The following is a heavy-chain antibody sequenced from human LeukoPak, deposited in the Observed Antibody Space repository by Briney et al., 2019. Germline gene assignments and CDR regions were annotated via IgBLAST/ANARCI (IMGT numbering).Heavy chain of an antibody. D-gene: IGHD4-23*01. Sequence: SVKVSCKASGGTFSSYAISWVRQAPGQGLEWMGGIIPIFGTANYAQKFQGRVTITADESTSTAYMELSSLRSEDTAVYYCARVRWSVGALDYWGQGTLVTVSS. CDR3: ARVRWSVGALDY. CDR1: GGTFSSYA. J-gene: IGHJ4*02. V-gene: IGHV1-69*13. CDR2: IIPIFGTA.